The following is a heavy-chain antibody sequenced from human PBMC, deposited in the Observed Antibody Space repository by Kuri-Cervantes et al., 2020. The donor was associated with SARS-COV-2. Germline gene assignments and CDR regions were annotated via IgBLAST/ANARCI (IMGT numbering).Heavy chain of an antibody. Sequence: GESLKISCAVSGLTVNEAWMGWVRQAPGRGLEWVGRLKSKSDGGTPDYAAPVKGRFTTSGDESKNTLNLQMNSLKTEDTALYYCTTDRAITVRPLFDSWGQGTLVTVSS. V-gene: IGHV3-15*01. CDR2: LKSKSDGGTP. J-gene: IGHJ4*02. CDR1: GLTVNEAW. D-gene: IGHD6-6*01. CDR3: TTDRAITVRPLFDS.